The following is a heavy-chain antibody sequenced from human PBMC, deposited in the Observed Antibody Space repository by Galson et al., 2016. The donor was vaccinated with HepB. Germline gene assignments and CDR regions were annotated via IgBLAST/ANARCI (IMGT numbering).Heavy chain of an antibody. J-gene: IGHJ4*02. Sequence: ETLSLTCTVSGGSISSYYWSWIRQPPGKGPEWIGYIHYSGSTSYNPSLRSPVTISIDTSKKQFSLRLSFVTAADTAVYYCAHSGAAIGLIWGQGTLVTVSS. V-gene: IGHV4-59*01. CDR3: AHSGAAIGLI. CDR2: IHYSGST. D-gene: IGHD2-2*02. CDR1: GGSISSYY.